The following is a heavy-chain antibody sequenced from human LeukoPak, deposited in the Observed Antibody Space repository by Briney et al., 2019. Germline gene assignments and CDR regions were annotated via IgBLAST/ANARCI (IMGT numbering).Heavy chain of an antibody. J-gene: IGHJ5*02. CDR3: ARLMWFGHLGWFDP. CDR2: INHSGST. Sequence: KSSETLSLTCAVSGGSISSSNWWSWVRQPPGKGLEWIGEINHSGSTNYNPSLKSRVTISVDTSKNQFSLKLSSVTAADTAVYYCARLMWFGHLGWFDPWGQGTLVTVSS. V-gene: IGHV4-4*02. D-gene: IGHD3-10*01. CDR1: GGSISSSNW.